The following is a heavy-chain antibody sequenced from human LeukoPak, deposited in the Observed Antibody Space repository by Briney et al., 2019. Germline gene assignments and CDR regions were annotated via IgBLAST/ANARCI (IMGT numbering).Heavy chain of an antibody. D-gene: IGHD2-8*01. CDR1: GFTFSNYA. Sequence: QAGGSLRISCAASGFTFSNYAMTWVRQAPGKGLEWVSTIGGGPVYYADSVKDRFTISRDNSKNTLFLQMNSLRAEDTAIYYCAKDSYSHNGIYDALDIWGQGTKVTVSS. V-gene: IGHV3-23*01. J-gene: IGHJ3*02. CDR3: AKDSYSHNGIYDALDI. CDR2: IGGGPV.